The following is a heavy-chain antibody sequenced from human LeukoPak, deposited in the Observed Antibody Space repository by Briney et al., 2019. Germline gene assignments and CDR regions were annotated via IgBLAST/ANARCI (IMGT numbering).Heavy chain of an antibody. J-gene: IGHJ4*02. CDR3: AGSKRAVAGTFDY. D-gene: IGHD6-19*01. Sequence: SETLSLTCTVSGGSISSSSYYWGWIRQPPGKGLEWIGSIYYSGSTYYNPSPKSRVTISVDTSKNQFSLKLSSVTAADTAVYYCAGSKRAVAGTFDYWGQGTLVTVSS. V-gene: IGHV4-39*07. CDR2: IYYSGST. CDR1: GGSISSSSYY.